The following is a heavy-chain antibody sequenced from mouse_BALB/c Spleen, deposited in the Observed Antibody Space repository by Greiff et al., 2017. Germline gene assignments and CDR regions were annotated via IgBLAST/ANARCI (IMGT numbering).Heavy chain of an antibody. CDR1: GYSITSDYA. V-gene: IGHV3-2*02. CDR2: ISYSGST. CDR3: AREPGGAHAMDY. J-gene: IGHJ4*01. Sequence: DVQLQESGPGLVKPSQSLSLTCTVTGYSITSDYAWNWIRQFPGNKLEWMGYISYSGSTSYNPSLKSRISITRDTSKNQFFLQLNSVTTEDTATYYCAREPGGAHAMDYWGQGTSVTVSS.